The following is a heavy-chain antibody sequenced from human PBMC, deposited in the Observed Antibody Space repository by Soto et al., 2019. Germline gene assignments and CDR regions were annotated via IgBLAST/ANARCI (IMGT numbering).Heavy chain of an antibody. D-gene: IGHD2-15*01. CDR1: GGSFSGFD. V-gene: IGHV4-34*01. Sequence: PSETLSLTCAVYGGSFSGFDWSWVRQPPGKGLEWIGEINHSGSTNYKPSLKSRVTISLDTPKNQFSLKLSSVTAADTAVYYCARGVLSTYSMTSSPYYGMDVWGQGTTVTVS. CDR3: ARGVLSTYSMTSSPYYGMDV. J-gene: IGHJ6*02. CDR2: INHSGST.